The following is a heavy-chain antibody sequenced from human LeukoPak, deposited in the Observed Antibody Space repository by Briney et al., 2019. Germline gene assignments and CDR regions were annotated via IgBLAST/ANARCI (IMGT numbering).Heavy chain of an antibody. CDR1: GGSISSSSYY. CDR3: ARGLLAARLPRTEVHDAFDI. J-gene: IGHJ3*02. D-gene: IGHD6-6*01. CDR2: IYYSGST. V-gene: IGHV4-39*07. Sequence: SETLSLTCTVSGGSISSSSYYWGWIRQPPGKGLEWIGSIYYSGSTNYNPSLKSRVTISVDTSKNQFSLKLSSVTAADTAVYYCARGLLAARLPRTEVHDAFDIWGQGTMVTVSS.